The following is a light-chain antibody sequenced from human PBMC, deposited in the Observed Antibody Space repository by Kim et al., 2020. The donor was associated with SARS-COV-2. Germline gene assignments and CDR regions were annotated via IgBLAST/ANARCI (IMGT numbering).Light chain of an antibody. Sequence: QSALTQPASVSGCPGQWVTISCSGISTDVATYDLVSWYQQHPGKVPRLIIYDLTKRPSGVSDRFSGSKSGDTASLTIAGLDLEDAADYYCCSYVGERSSLFGGGPQLTVL. CDR1: STDVATYDL. J-gene: IGLJ2*01. CDR2: DLT. V-gene: IGLV2-23*02. CDR3: CSYVGERSSL.